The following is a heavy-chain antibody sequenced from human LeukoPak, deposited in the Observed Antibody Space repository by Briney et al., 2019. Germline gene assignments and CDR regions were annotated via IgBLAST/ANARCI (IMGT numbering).Heavy chain of an antibody. CDR2: INPSGGST. J-gene: IGHJ4*02. Sequence: ASVKVSFKASGYTFPSYYMHWVRQAPGQGLEWMGIINPSGGSTSYAQKFQGRVTMTRDTSTSTVYMELSSLRSEDTAVYYCASSGGSQGNFDYWGQGTLVTVSS. D-gene: IGHD2-15*01. CDR3: ASSGGSQGNFDY. CDR1: GYTFPSYY. V-gene: IGHV1-46*01.